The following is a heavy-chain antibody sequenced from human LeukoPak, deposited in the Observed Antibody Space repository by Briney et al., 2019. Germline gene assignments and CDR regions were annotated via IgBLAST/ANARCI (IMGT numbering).Heavy chain of an antibody. CDR3: ASSRRERYYYDSSGYYLDY. D-gene: IGHD3-22*01. J-gene: IGHJ4*02. Sequence: GGSLRLSCAASGFTFSSYAMHWVRQAPGKGLEWVAVISYDGSNKNYADSVKGRFTISGDNSKNSLYLQMNSLRAEETAVYYCASSRRERYYYDSSGYYLDYWGQGTLVTVSS. V-gene: IGHV3-30*04. CDR2: ISYDGSNK. CDR1: GFTFSSYA.